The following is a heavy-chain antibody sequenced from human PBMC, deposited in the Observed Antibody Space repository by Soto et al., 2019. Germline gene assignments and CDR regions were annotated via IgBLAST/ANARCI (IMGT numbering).Heavy chain of an antibody. Sequence: SETLSLTCTVSGGSISSYYWSWIRQPPGKGLEWIGYIYYSGSTNYNPSLKSRVTISVDTSKNQFSLKLSSVTAADTAVYYCARLIMVYAIPNWFDPWGQGTLVTVSS. V-gene: IGHV4-59*08. D-gene: IGHD2-8*01. CDR3: ARLIMVYAIPNWFDP. J-gene: IGHJ5*02. CDR2: IYYSGST. CDR1: GGSISSYY.